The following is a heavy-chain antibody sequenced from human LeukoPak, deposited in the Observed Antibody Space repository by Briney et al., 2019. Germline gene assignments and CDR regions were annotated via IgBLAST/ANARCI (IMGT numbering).Heavy chain of an antibody. CDR2: ISSSSSYI. CDR1: GCTFRSST. D-gene: IGHD3-10*01. Sequence: GGSLRLSCAASGCTFRSSTMNWVSQAPGKGLEWVSSISSSSSYIYYADSMKGRFTISRDNAKNSLYLQMNSLRAEDTAVYYCARDDGYYGSGSYYAIDYWGQGTLVTVSS. V-gene: IGHV3-21*06. CDR3: ARDDGYYGSGSYYAIDY. J-gene: IGHJ4*02.